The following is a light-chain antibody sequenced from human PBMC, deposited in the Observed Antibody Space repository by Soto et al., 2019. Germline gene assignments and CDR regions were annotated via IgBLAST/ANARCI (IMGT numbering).Light chain of an antibody. CDR1: NIESKS. J-gene: IGLJ1*01. V-gene: IGLV3-21*02. CDR2: VDS. Sequence: VLTQPPSVSVAPGQTARITCGGNNIESKSVHWYQQRPGQAPVLVIYVDSDRPSGIPDRFSASTSGNTAALTISRVEAGDEADYYCQVWDTISDHYVFGSGTKVTVL. CDR3: QVWDTISDHYV.